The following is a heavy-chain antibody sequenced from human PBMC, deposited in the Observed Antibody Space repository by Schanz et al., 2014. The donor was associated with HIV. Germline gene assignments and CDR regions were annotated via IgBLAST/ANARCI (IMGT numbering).Heavy chain of an antibody. J-gene: IGHJ6*02. V-gene: IGHV3-74*02. CDR3: LKDDYVRGTTYAMDV. D-gene: IGHD3-16*01. Sequence: VQLVESGGGVVQPGRSLRLSCAASGFTFRSYGMHWVRQAPGKGLVWVSRINEDGSSTRYADSVKGRFTISRDNARNTLYLQMNSLRAKDTAVYYCLKDDYVRGTTYAMDVWGQGTTVTVSS. CDR1: GFTFRSYG. CDR2: INEDGSST.